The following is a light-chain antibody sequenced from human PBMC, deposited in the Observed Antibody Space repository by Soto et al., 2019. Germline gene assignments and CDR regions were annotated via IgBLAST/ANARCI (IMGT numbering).Light chain of an antibody. V-gene: IGKV3-20*01. CDR2: STS. CDR3: QHFGRSPLT. J-gene: IGKJ4*01. CDR1: QSVDRSD. Sequence: VLTQSPGTLSLSPGERATPSCRASQSVDRSDIAWYQQKPGQAPRLLIYSTSIRAAGIPDRFSVSGSGTDFSLTISRLEPEDFAVYYCQHFGRSPLTFGGGTKVDIK.